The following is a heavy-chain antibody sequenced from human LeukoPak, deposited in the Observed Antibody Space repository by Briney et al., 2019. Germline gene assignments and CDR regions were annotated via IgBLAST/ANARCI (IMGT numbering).Heavy chain of an antibody. J-gene: IGHJ4*02. CDR2: IIPIFGTA. V-gene: IGHV1-69*13. CDR1: GGTFSSYA. CDR3: ARVREAVAPNYFDY. Sequence: GASVKVSCKASGGTFSSYAISWVRQAPGQGLEWMGGIIPIFGTANYAQKFQGRVTITADESTSTAYMELSNLRSEDTAVYYCARVREAVAPNYFDYWGQGTLVTVSS. D-gene: IGHD6-19*01.